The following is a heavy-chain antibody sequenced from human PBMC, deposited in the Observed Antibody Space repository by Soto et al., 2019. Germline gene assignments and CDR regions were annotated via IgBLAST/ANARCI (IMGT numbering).Heavy chain of an antibody. CDR3: AREVRDSRGYYWGSDGMDV. V-gene: IGHV3-66*01. J-gene: IGHJ6*02. Sequence: EVQLVESGGGLVQPGGSLRLSCAASGFTVSSNYMSWVRQAPGKGLEWVSVIYSGGSTNYADSVKGRFTISRDNSKNTLYLQMNSLRAEDTAVYYCAREVRDSRGYYWGSDGMDVWGQGTTVTVSS. CDR2: IYSGGST. D-gene: IGHD3-22*01. CDR1: GFTVSSNY.